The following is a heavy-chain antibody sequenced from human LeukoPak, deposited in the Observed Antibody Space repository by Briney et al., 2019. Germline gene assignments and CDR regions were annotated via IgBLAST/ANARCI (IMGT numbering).Heavy chain of an antibody. Sequence: SVKVSCKASGGTFSSYAISWVRQAPGQGLEWMGGIIPIFGTANYAQKFQGRVTITADESTSTAYMGLSSLRSEDTAVYYCALEGRSDSINNWFDPWGQGTLVTVSS. CDR2: IIPIFGTA. D-gene: IGHD3-22*01. V-gene: IGHV1-69*13. J-gene: IGHJ5*02. CDR1: GGTFSSYA. CDR3: ALEGRSDSINNWFDP.